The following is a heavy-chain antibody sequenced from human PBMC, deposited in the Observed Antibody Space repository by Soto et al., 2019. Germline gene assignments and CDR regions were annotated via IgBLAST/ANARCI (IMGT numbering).Heavy chain of an antibody. J-gene: IGHJ4*02. V-gene: IGHV3-7*01. CDR3: ARQYCGGDCHLDY. CDR2: IKQDGSEK. CDR1: GFTFSSYW. D-gene: IGHD2-21*02. Sequence: EVQLVESGGDLVQPGGSLRLSCAASGFTFSSYWMSWVRQAPGKGLEWVANIKQDGSEKYYVDSVKGRFTISRDNAKNSLYLQMNSLRAEDTAVYYCARQYCGGDCHLDYWGQGTLVTVSS.